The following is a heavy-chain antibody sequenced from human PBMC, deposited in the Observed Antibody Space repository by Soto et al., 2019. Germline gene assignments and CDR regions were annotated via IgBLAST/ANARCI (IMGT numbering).Heavy chain of an antibody. CDR1: GCTFSSYT. V-gene: IGHV1-69*04. Sequence: SVKVSCKASGCTFSSYTISWVRQAPGQGHEWMGRIIPILGIANYAQKFQGRVTITADKSTSTAYMELSSLRSEDTAVYYCAREGSGEATDWFDPWGQGTLVTVSS. D-gene: IGHD2-15*01. J-gene: IGHJ5*02. CDR3: AREGSGEATDWFDP. CDR2: IIPILGIA.